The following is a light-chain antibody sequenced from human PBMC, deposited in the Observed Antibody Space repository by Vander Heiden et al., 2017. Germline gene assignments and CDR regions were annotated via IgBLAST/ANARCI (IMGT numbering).Light chain of an antibody. CDR3: NSRDSSGNHLYV. J-gene: IGLJ1*01. Sequence: SSELTQDPAVSVALGQTVRITCQGDSLRSYYASWYQQKPGQAPVLFIYGKNNRHSGIPDRFSGSSSGNTASLTITGAQAEDEADYYCNSRDSSGNHLYVFGTGTKVTVL. CDR1: SLRSYY. CDR2: GKN. V-gene: IGLV3-19*01.